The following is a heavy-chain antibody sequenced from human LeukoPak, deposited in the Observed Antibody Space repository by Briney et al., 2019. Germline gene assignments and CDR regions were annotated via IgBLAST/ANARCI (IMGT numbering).Heavy chain of an antibody. J-gene: IGHJ4*02. V-gene: IGHV4-38-2*02. CDR2: IYHSGST. CDR1: GYSISSGYY. D-gene: IGHD5-18*01. Sequence: PSETLSLTCTVSGYSISSGYYWGWIRQPPGKGLEWIGSIYHSGSTYYNPSLKSRVTISVDTSKNQFSLKLSCVTAADTAVYYCARGQPTGRIQLLLVWGQGTLVTVSS. CDR3: ARGQPTGRIQLLLV.